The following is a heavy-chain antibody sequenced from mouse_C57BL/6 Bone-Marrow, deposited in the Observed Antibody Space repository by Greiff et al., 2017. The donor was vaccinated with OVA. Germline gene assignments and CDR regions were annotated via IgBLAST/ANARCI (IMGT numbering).Heavy chain of an antibody. CDR1: GYAFTNYL. D-gene: IGHD2-3*01. CDR3: ARDDGYFAY. V-gene: IGHV1-54*01. J-gene: IGHJ3*01. Sequence: QVQLKESGAELVRPGTSVKVSCKASGYAFTNYLIEWVKQRPGQGLEWIGVINPSTGGTTYNQKFKAKATLTVDKSSSTAYMQLKSLTSEDSAVYYCARDDGYFAYWGQGTLVTVSA. CDR2: INPSTGGT.